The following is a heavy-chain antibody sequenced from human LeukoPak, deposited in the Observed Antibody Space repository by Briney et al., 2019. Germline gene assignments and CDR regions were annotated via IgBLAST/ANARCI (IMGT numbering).Heavy chain of an antibody. J-gene: IGHJ3*02. CDR2: IYYSGST. Sequence: SETLSLTCAVSGGSISSYYWSWIRQPPGKGLEWIGYIYYSGSTNYNPSLKSRVTISVDTSKNQFSLKLSSVTAADTAVYYCASTYDSSGFDAFDIWGQGTMVTVSS. CDR1: GGSISSYY. D-gene: IGHD3-22*01. CDR3: ASTYDSSGFDAFDI. V-gene: IGHV4-59*08.